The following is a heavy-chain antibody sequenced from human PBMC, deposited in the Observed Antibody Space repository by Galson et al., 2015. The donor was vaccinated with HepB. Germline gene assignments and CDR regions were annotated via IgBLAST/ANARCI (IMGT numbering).Heavy chain of an antibody. Sequence: SLRLSCAASGFTFNRHGMHWVRQTPGKGLEWVAAIWHDGSNQLYADSMKGRFTISRDNAKNTVYLLMNNLTPEDTAVCFCAREALVTVSAFDLWGQGTLVTVSS. CDR1: GFTFNRHG. CDR3: AREALVTVSAFDL. CDR2: IWHDGSNQ. D-gene: IGHD2-21*02. V-gene: IGHV3-33*01. J-gene: IGHJ4*02.